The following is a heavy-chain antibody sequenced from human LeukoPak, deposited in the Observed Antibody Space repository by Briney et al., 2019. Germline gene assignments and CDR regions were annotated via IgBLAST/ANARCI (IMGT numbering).Heavy chain of an antibody. CDR1: GFTFGDYA. CDR3: ARGYGNYGY. J-gene: IGHJ4*02. Sequence: GRSLRLSCTASGFTFGDYAMSWVRQAPGKGLEWVANIKQDGSEKYYVDSVKGRFTISRDNAKNSLYLQMNSLRAEDTAVYYCARGYGNYGYWGQGTLVTVSS. V-gene: IGHV3-7*01. CDR2: IKQDGSEK. D-gene: IGHD4-11*01.